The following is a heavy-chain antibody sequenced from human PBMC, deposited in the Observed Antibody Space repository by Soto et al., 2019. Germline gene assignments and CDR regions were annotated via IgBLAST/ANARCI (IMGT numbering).Heavy chain of an antibody. CDR1: GFTFSSYA. CDR3: AKDTHTYYDFWSGYYPGFGAFDI. J-gene: IGHJ3*02. Sequence: GGSLRLSCAASGFTFSSYAMSWVRQAPGKGLEWVSAISGSGGSTYYADSVKGRFTISRDNSKNTLYLQMNSLRAEDTAVYYCAKDTHTYYDFWSGYYPGFGAFDIWGQGTMVTVSS. CDR2: ISGSGGST. V-gene: IGHV3-23*01. D-gene: IGHD3-3*01.